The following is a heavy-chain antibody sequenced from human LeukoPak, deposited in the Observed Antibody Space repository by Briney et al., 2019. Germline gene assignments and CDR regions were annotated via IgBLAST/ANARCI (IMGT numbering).Heavy chain of an antibody. V-gene: IGHV4-59*01. Sequence: SETLSLTCTVSGGSISSYYWSWIRQPPGKGLEWIGYIYYSGSTNYNPSLKSRVTISVDTSKNQFSLKLSSVTAADTAVYYCARGGREDGGYYYGMDVRGQGTTVTVSS. D-gene: IGHD1-26*01. CDR1: GGSISSYY. J-gene: IGHJ6*02. CDR2: IYYSGST. CDR3: ARGGREDGGYYYGMDV.